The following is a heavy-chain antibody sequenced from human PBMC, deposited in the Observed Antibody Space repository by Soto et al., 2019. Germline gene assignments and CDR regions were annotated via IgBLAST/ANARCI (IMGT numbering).Heavy chain of an antibody. J-gene: IGHJ4*02. V-gene: IGHV3-48*01. CDR1: GFTFSTYS. CDR2: ISSSSSTI. D-gene: IGHD3-22*01. Sequence: GGSLRLSCAASGFTFSTYSMNWVRQAPGKGLEWVSYISSSSSTIFYTDSVKGRFTASRDNAKNSLYLQMNSLRAEDTAVYYYARPTYYYDSSGPPAYWGQGTLVIVSS. CDR3: ARPTYYYDSSGPPAY.